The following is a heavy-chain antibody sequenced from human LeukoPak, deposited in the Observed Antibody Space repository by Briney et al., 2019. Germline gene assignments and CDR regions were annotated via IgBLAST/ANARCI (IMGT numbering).Heavy chain of an antibody. J-gene: IGHJ4*02. CDR2: ISSSSTI. D-gene: IGHD5-18*01. V-gene: IGHV3-48*01. Sequence: GGSLRLSCAASGFTFSSYSMNWVRQAPGKGLEWVSYISSSSTIYYADSVKGGFTISRDNAKNSLYLQMNSLRAEDTAVYYCAQETAMTLWGQGTLVTVSS. CDR1: GFTFSSYS. CDR3: AQETAMTL.